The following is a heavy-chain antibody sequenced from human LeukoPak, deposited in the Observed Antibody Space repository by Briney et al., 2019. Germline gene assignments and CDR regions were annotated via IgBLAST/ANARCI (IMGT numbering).Heavy chain of an antibody. D-gene: IGHD6-19*01. CDR3: AVSVASTNTFDF. Sequence: GGSLRLSCAACGVTFSTNWMHWVRQAPGKGLVWVSGNNTDGSTTTYADSVKGRFTISRDNAKNTLYLPMNSLRAEDTAVYYCAVSVASTNTFDFWGQGTMVTVSS. CDR2: NNTDGSTT. CDR1: GVTFSTNW. J-gene: IGHJ3*01. V-gene: IGHV3-74*01.